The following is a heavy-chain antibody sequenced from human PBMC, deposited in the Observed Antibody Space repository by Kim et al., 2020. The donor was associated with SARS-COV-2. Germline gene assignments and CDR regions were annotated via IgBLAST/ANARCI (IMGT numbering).Heavy chain of an antibody. CDR3: ARRFYAMDV. D-gene: IGHD3-16*01. CDR2: TK. V-gene: IGHV3-53*01. Sequence: TKYDADHGKGRFTIPRETSKNTVYLQMSRLRAEDTAVYYCARRFYAMDVWGQGTTVTVSS. J-gene: IGHJ6*02.